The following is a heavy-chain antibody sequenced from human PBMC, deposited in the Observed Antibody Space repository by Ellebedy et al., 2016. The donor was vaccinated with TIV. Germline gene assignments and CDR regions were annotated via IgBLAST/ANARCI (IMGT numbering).Heavy chain of an antibody. V-gene: IGHV3-21*01. D-gene: IGHD1-26*01. CDR3: ARGGSYYADY. Sequence: GESLKISCAASGFTFSSYSMNWVRQAPGKGLEWVSSISSSSSYIYYADSVKGRFTISRDNARNSLYLQMNSLGAEDTAVYYCARGGSYYADYWGQGTLVTVSS. CDR1: GFTFSSYS. J-gene: IGHJ4*02. CDR2: ISSSSSYI.